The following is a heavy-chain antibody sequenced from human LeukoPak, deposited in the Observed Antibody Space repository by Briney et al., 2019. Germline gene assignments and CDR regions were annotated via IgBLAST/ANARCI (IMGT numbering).Heavy chain of an antibody. D-gene: IGHD3-22*01. Sequence: GGSLRLSCAASGFTFSSYAMTWVRQAPGKGLEWVSGISGSGGNTYYADSVKGRFTISRDNSKNTLYLQMNSLRAEDTAIYYCAKGGPLPIAVVTQNLDYWGQGTLVTVSS. CDR2: ISGSGGNT. V-gene: IGHV3-23*01. CDR3: AKGGPLPIAVVTQNLDY. J-gene: IGHJ4*02. CDR1: GFTFSSYA.